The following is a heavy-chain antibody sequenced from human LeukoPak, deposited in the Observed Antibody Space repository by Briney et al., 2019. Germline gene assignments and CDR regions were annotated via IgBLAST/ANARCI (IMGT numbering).Heavy chain of an antibody. CDR2: IYWDDDK. D-gene: IGHD3-22*01. V-gene: IGHV2-5*02. CDR3: AQSTHYYDSSAAVFYFDY. CDR1: GFSLSTSGVG. Sequence: SGPTLVKPTQTLTLTCTFSGFSLSTSGVGVGWIRQPPGKALEWLALIYWDDDKRYSPSLKSRLTITKDTSKNQLVLTMTNMHPVDTATYYCAQSTHYYDSSAAVFYFDYWGQGTLVTVSS. J-gene: IGHJ4*02.